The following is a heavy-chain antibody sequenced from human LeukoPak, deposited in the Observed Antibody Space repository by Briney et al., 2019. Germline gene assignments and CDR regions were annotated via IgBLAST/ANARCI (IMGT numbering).Heavy chain of an antibody. V-gene: IGHV3-53*01. Sequence: PGGSLRLSCAASGFTVSSNYMSWVRQAPGKGLEWVSVIYSGGSTYCADSVKGRFTISRDNSKNTLYLQMNSLRAEDTAVYYCARMERFLEWSFDYWGQGTLVTVSS. CDR3: ARMERFLEWSFDY. CDR1: GFTVSSNY. J-gene: IGHJ4*02. D-gene: IGHD3-3*01. CDR2: IYSGGST.